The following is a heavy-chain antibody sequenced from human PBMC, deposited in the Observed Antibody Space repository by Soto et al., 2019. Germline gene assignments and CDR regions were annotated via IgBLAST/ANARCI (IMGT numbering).Heavy chain of an antibody. CDR2: IYPGDSDT. D-gene: IGHD6-13*01. Sequence: GASLKIWCRGSGDRFTTHLIVWVSQLTGKGLEWMGVIYPGDSDTRYSPSFQGQVAISADKSINTAYLQWSSLKASDTAMYYCARHSGVAEDGTDWGQGTLVTGSS. V-gene: IGHV5-51*01. J-gene: IGHJ1*01. CDR1: GDRFTTHL. CDR3: ARHSGVAEDGTD.